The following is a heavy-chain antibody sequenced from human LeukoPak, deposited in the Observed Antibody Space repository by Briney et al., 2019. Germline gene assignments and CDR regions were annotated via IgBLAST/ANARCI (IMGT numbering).Heavy chain of an antibody. D-gene: IGHD1-1*01. Sequence: VGSLRLSCAASGFTFSSYEMNWVRQAPGKGLEWGSYISSSGSTIYYADAVKGRFTISRDNANNSLYLQMSSLRAEDTAVYYCARFPITTGIEYWGEGTLVSVSS. V-gene: IGHV3-48*03. J-gene: IGHJ4*02. CDR2: ISSSGSTI. CDR1: GFTFSSYE. CDR3: ARFPITTGIEY.